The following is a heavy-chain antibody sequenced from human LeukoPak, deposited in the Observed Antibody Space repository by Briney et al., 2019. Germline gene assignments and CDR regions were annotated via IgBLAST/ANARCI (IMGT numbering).Heavy chain of an antibody. CDR3: ARDVGGYKEYYFDY. D-gene: IGHD5-18*01. CDR2: INPNSGGT. V-gene: IGHV1-2*02. CDR1: GYTFTSYY. J-gene: IGHJ4*02. Sequence: GASVKVSCKASGYTFTSYYMHWVRQAPGQGLEWMGWINPNSGGTNYAQKFQGRVTMTRDTSISTAYMELSRLRSDDTAVYYCARDVGGYKEYYFDYWGQGTLVTVSS.